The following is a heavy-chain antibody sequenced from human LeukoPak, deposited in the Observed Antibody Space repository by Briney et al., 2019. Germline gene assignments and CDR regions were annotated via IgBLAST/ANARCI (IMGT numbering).Heavy chain of an antibody. J-gene: IGHJ6*02. V-gene: IGHV5-51*01. CDR1: GYTFATYW. D-gene: IGHD6-13*01. CDR3: ARRGIAAAGTDLYYYDGMDV. Sequence: GESLKISCKGSGYTFATYWIGWVRQMPGKGLEWMGIISPHDSRTRYSPSFQGQVTISADKSISTAYLQWSSLKASDTAMYYCARRGIAAAGTDLYYYDGMDVWGQGTTVTVSS. CDR2: ISPHDSRT.